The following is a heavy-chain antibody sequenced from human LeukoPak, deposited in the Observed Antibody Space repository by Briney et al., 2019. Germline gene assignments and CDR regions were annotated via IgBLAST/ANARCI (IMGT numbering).Heavy chain of an antibody. CDR1: GFTFSSYA. Sequence: GGSLRLSCAASGFTFSSYAMSWVRQAPGKGLEWVSAISGSGGSTYYADSVKGRFTISRDNSKNTPYLQVNSLRAEDTAVYYCAKVGYSKLIPPFDYWGQGTLVTVSS. V-gene: IGHV3-23*01. D-gene: IGHD6-13*01. J-gene: IGHJ4*02. CDR2: ISGSGGST. CDR3: AKVGYSKLIPPFDY.